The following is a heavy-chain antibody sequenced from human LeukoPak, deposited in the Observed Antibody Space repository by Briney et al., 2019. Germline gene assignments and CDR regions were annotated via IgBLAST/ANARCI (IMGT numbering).Heavy chain of an antibody. CDR3: ARMYYYDSSYYFDY. J-gene: IGHJ4*02. CDR1: GYSISSGYY. Sequence: SETLSLTCTVSGYSISSGYYWGWIRQPPGKGLEWIGSIYHSGSTYYNPSLKSRVTISVDTSKNQFSLKLSSVTAADTAVYYCARMYYYDSSYYFDYWGQGTLVTVSS. CDR2: IYHSGST. V-gene: IGHV4-38-2*02. D-gene: IGHD3-22*01.